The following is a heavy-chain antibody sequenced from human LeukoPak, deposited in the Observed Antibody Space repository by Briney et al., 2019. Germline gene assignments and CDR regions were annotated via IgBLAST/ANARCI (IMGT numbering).Heavy chain of an antibody. Sequence: GASVKVSCKASGYTFTSYTIHWVRQAPGQRLEWMGWINTGNSNTKYSQKLQGRVIITKDTSARTAYMELSSLRSEDTAMYYCARSFGDYSHFDYWGQGTLVTVCS. J-gene: IGHJ4*02. CDR3: ARSFGDYSHFDY. D-gene: IGHD4-17*01. CDR1: GYTFTSYT. CDR2: INTGNSNT. V-gene: IGHV1-3*04.